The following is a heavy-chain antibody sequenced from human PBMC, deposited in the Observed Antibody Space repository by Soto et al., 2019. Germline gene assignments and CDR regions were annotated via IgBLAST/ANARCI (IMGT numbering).Heavy chain of an antibody. Sequence: PGGSLRLSCAASGFTFSSYGMHWVRQAPGKGLEWVAVIWYDGSNKYYADSVKGRFTISRDNSKNTLYLQMNSLRAEDTAVYYCARVGRDGYNKRLYYGMDVWGQGTTVTVSS. CDR1: GFTFSSYG. D-gene: IGHD5-12*01. V-gene: IGHV3-33*01. CDR2: IWYDGSNK. J-gene: IGHJ6*02. CDR3: ARVGRDGYNKRLYYGMDV.